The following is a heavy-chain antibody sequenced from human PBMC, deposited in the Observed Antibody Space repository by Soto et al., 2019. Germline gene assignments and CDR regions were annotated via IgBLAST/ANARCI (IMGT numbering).Heavy chain of an antibody. CDR3: ARNYYDSSDRDYLDY. CDR1: GYTFTSYY. D-gene: IGHD3-22*01. CDR2: INPITGGT. V-gene: IGHV1-2*02. J-gene: IGHJ4*02. Sequence: ASVKVSCKASGYTFTSYYMHWVRQAPGQGLEWMGWINPITGGTNYAPKFQGRVTMTRDTSITTAYMELSRLRSDDTAVYYCARNYYDSSDRDYLDYWGQGTPVTVSS.